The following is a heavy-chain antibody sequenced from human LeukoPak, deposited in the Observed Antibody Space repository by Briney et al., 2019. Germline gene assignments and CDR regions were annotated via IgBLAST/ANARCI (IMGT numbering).Heavy chain of an antibody. CDR3: ARDKASGYYGGPVWFDP. J-gene: IGHJ5*02. CDR2: IYYSGST. V-gene: IGHV4-59*01. CDR1: GGSISSYY. D-gene: IGHD3-22*01. Sequence: SETLSLTCTVSGGSISSYYWSWIRQPPGKGLEWIGYIYYSGSTNYNPSLKSRVTISVDTSKNQFSLKLSSVTAAGTAVYYCARDKASGYYGGPVWFDPWGQGTLVTVSS.